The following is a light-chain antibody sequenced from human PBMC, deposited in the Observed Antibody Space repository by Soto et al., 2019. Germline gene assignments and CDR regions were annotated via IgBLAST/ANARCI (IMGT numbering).Light chain of an antibody. CDR3: HQYNNWPT. CDR1: QSVSSD. J-gene: IGKJ1*01. V-gene: IGKV3-15*01. Sequence: EIVMTQSPATLSVSPGERATLSCRASQSVSSDLAWYHQKPGQAPRLLIYDASTRATGIPARFSGSGSGTEFTLTINSLQSADFAIYFCHQYNNWPTFGQGTKVDIK. CDR2: DAS.